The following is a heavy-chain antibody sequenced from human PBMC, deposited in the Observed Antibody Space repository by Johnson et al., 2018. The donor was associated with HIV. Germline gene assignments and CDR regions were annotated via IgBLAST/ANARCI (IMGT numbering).Heavy chain of an antibody. CDR1: RFTFDDYA. J-gene: IGHJ3*02. CDR3: ARAPYSSSWYRDAFDI. Sequence: VQLVESGGVVVQPGGSLRLSCETSRFTFDDYAMHWVRQAPGKGLEWVSLINWDGDTTFSADSVTGRLTISRDNAKKSLYLQMNSLRAEDTAVYYCARAPYSSSWYRDAFDIWGQGTMVTVSS. CDR2: INWDGDTT. D-gene: IGHD6-13*01. V-gene: IGHV3-43D*03.